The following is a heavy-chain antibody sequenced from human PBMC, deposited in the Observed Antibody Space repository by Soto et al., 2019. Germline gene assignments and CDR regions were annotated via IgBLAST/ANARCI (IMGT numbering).Heavy chain of an antibody. CDR2: INPSGGST. Sequence: ASVKVSCKASGYTFTSYYMHWVRQAPGQGLEWMGIINPSGGSTSYAQKFQGRVTMTRETSTSTVYMELSSLRSEDTAVYYCARNPYGDYSNLTPYYYYYMDVWGKGTTVTVSS. V-gene: IGHV1-46*03. J-gene: IGHJ6*03. CDR3: ARNPYGDYSNLTPYYYYYMDV. D-gene: IGHD4-17*01. CDR1: GYTFTSYY.